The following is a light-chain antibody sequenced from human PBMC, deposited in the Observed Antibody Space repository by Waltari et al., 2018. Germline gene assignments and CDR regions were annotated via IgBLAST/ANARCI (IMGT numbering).Light chain of an antibody. V-gene: IGLV8-61*01. CDR3: SLYMGSGVWV. Sequence: QTVVTQEPSLSVSPGGTVTLTCALSSGSVSTTSYATWYRQTPGQAPRTRLYKANTRSSGVPDRFSGSILGNKVALTITGAQAEDESDYYCSLYMGSGVWVFGGGTKLTVL. J-gene: IGLJ3*02. CDR1: SGSVSTTSY. CDR2: KAN.